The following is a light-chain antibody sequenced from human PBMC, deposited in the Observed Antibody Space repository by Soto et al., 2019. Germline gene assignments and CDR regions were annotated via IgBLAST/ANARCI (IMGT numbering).Light chain of an antibody. CDR2: DAS. CDR1: QSISSN. V-gene: IGKV3-15*01. CDR3: QQYNDWPPIT. J-gene: IGKJ4*01. Sequence: EIVLTQSPGTLSLSPGEGATLSCRASQSISSNLAWYQQKPGQAPRLVIFDASTRATGIPDRFTGRGSGTEFTLTISSLQSEDSAVYFCQQYNDWPPITFGGGTKVEIK.